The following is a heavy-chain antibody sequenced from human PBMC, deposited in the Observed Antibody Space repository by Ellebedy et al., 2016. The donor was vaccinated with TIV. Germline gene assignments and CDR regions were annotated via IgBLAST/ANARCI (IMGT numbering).Heavy chain of an antibody. Sequence: PGGSLRLSCAASGFTFTNFAMTWVRQAPGKGLEWVSAISGSGGAAYYADFVKGRFTISRDSSRNTVSLQMDSLRAEETAVYYCARGKPFDSWGQGTLVTVSS. CDR2: ISGSGGAA. V-gene: IGHV3-23*01. CDR1: GFTFTNFA. CDR3: ARGKPFDS. J-gene: IGHJ4*02.